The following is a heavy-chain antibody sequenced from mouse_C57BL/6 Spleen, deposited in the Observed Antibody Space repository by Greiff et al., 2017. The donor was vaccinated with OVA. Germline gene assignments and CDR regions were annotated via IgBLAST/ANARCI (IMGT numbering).Heavy chain of an antibody. V-gene: IGHV1-64*01. J-gene: IGHJ2*01. CDR3: AREGGSSLDY. D-gene: IGHD1-1*01. Sequence: QVQLQQPGAELVKPGASVKLSCKASGYTFTSYWMHWVKQRPGQGLEWIGMLHTNSGSTTYKEKFKSKATLTVDKSSSTAYMQLSSLTSEDSAVYYCAREGGSSLDYWGQGTTLTAAS. CDR1: GYTFTSYW. CDR2: LHTNSGST.